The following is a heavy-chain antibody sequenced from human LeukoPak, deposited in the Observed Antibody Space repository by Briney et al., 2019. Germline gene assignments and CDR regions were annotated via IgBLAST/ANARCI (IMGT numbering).Heavy chain of an antibody. CDR3: ARDRTEYWYFDL. CDR1: GFTISNYW. CDR2: IKQDGSEK. V-gene: IGHV3-7*05. J-gene: IGHJ2*01. Sequence: PGGSLRLSCAASGFTISNYWMSGLRQAPGKGLEWGANIKQDGSEKYYVDSVKGRFTIARDNAKNSLYLQMSSMRAEATAVYYCARDRTEYWYFDLWGRGSLVNVSS.